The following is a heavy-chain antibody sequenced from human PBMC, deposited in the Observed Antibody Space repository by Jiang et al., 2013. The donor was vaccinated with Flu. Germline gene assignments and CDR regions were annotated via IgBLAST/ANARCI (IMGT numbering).Heavy chain of an antibody. CDR1: GDSVSSNSAA. CDR2: TYYRSKWYN. V-gene: IGHV6-1*01. J-gene: IGHJ4*02. D-gene: IGHD5-12*01. Sequence: SQTLSLTCAISGDSVSSNSAAWNWIRQSPSRGLEWLGRTYYRSKWYNDYAVSVKNRITINPDTSKNQFSLQLNSVTPEDTAVYYCARDLRSGYDYAESFDYWGQGTLVTVSS. CDR3: ARDLRSGYDYAESFDY.